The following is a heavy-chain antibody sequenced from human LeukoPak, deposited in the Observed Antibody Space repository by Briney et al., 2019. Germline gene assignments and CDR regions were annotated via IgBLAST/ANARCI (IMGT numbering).Heavy chain of an antibody. CDR1: GYTFTNYG. D-gene: IGHD3-22*01. J-gene: IGHJ3*02. CDR3: ARVLYYYDSSGYYTPRGPHDAFDI. Sequence: ASVKVSCKASGYTFTNYGMSWVRQAPGQGLEWMGWISAYNGNTNYAQKLQGRVTMTTDTSTSTAYMELRSLRSDDTAVYYCARVLYYYDSSGYYTPRGPHDAFDIWGQGTMVTVSS. CDR2: ISAYNGNT. V-gene: IGHV1-18*01.